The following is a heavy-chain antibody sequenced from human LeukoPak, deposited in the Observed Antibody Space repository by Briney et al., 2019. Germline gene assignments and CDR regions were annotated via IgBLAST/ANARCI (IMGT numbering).Heavy chain of an antibody. D-gene: IGHD3-10*01. Sequence: PGGSLRLSCAASGFTFSDYYMSWVRQAGGKGREWVSYISGSGRTIYYADSVKRRFTISRDNAKNSLYLQMNSLRAEDTAVYYCARGLWFGEILGRTYFDYWGQGTLVTVSS. J-gene: IGHJ4*02. CDR2: ISGSGRTI. CDR3: ARGLWFGEILGRTYFDY. CDR1: GFTFSDYY. V-gene: IGHV3-11*01.